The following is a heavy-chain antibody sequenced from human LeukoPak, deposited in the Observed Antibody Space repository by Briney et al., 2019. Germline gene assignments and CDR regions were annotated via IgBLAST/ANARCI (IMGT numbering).Heavy chain of an antibody. CDR3: ARGPGGSYGAEPTDIFDY. CDR1: GFTFSSYW. V-gene: IGHV3-7*01. J-gene: IGHJ4*03. Sequence: PGGSLRLSCAASGFTFSSYWMSWVRQAPGKGLEWVANIKQDGSEKYYVDSVKGRFTISRDNAKNSLYLQMNSLRAEDTAVYYCARGPGGSYGAEPTDIFDYWGQGTMVTVSS. D-gene: IGHD1-26*01. CDR2: IKQDGSEK.